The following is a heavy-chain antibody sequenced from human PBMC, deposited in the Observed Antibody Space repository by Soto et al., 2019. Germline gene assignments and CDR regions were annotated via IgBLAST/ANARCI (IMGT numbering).Heavy chain of an antibody. CDR3: ARGLPVITIVGRDWFDP. CDR2: INSDGSTT. CDR1: GFTLSSYW. Sequence: GGSLRLSCAASGFTLSSYWMHWVRQAPGKGLVWVSRINSDGSTTSYADSVKDRFTISRDNAKNTLDLQMNSLRVEDTAVYYCARGLPVITIVGRDWFDPWGQGTLVTVSS. D-gene: IGHD3-3*01. J-gene: IGHJ5*02. V-gene: IGHV3-74*01.